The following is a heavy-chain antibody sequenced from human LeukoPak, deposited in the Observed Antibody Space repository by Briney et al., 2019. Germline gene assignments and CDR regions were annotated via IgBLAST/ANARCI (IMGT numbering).Heavy chain of an antibody. J-gene: IGHJ4*02. Sequence: GESLKISCKGSGYSFTSYWIGWVRQMPGKGLEWIGIIFPGDSRTVYSPSFQGQVTISADDSIKTAHLHWSSLKASDTAIYYCARLGGFYFDYWGQGALVTVSS. D-gene: IGHD3-16*01. CDR1: GYSFTSYW. CDR3: ARLGGFYFDY. CDR2: IFPGDSRT. V-gene: IGHV5-51*01.